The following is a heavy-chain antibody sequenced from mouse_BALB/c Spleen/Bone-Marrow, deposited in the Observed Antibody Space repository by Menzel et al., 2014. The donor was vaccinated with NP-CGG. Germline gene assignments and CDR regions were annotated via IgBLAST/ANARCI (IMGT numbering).Heavy chain of an antibody. CDR1: SYTFTDYA. Sequence: QVQLKESGPELVRPGVSVKISCKGSSYTFTDYAMHWVKQSHAKSLEWIGVISTYYGNANYNQKFKRKATMTVDKSSGTAYMELARLTSEDSAVYYCTRGGRYDEVAYWGQGTLVTVSA. CDR3: TRGGRYDEVAY. D-gene: IGHD2-14*01. CDR2: ISTYYGNA. J-gene: IGHJ3*01. V-gene: IGHV1-67*01.